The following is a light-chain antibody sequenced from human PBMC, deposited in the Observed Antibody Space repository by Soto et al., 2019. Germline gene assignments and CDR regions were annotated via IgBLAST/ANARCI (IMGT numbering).Light chain of an antibody. CDR3: HQYGSSPRT. Sequence: EIVLTQSPGTLSLSPGERATLSCRASQSVSTSYLTWYQQKPGQAPRLLIYATSNRATGIPDRFSGSGSGTDFTLTISRLEPEVFAVYYCHQYGSSPRTFGQGTKVEI. CDR2: ATS. V-gene: IGKV3-20*01. J-gene: IGKJ1*01. CDR1: QSVSTSY.